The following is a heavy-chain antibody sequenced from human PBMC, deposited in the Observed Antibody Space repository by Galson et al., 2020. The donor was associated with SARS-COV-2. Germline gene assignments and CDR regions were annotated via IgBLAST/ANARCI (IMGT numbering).Heavy chain of an antibody. Sequence: GESLKTSCSGSGFILGDYGLTWVRQVPGQGLELVSALNWNGDIPGYGDSVKGRFTISRDNAKNPLYLQMNSLRVEDTAFYYGARVSMYDSSGDYMDVWGKGATVTVSS. V-gene: IGHV3-20*04. D-gene: IGHD3-22*01. CDR2: LNWNGDIP. CDR1: GFILGDYG. J-gene: IGHJ6*03. CDR3: ARVSMYDSSGDYMDV.